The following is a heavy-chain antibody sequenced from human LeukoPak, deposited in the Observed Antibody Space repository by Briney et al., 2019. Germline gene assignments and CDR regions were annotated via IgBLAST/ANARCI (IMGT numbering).Heavy chain of an antibody. CDR2: IYPGDSDT. CDR3: ASHQGSGSRPFRYYYYMDV. J-gene: IGHJ6*03. V-gene: IGHV5-51*01. CDR1: GYSVTTYW. D-gene: IGHD3-10*01. Sequence: GESLKISCKGSGYSVTTYWIDWVRQMPGKGLEWMGIIYPGDSDTKYSPSFQGQGTISAGKSTSTAYLQWSSLKASDTAMYYSASHQGSGSRPFRYYYYMDVWGKGTTVTVSS.